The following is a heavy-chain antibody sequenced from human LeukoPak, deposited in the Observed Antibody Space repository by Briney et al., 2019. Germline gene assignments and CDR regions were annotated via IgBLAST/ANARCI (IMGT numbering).Heavy chain of an antibody. CDR3: ARPSYSSGWYATFDY. CDR1: GHSISSGYY. Sequence: PSETLSLTCTVSGHSISSGYYWGWIRQPPGKGLEWIGSIYHSGSTNYNPSLMSRVTISIDTSKNQFSLKLSSVTAADTAVYYCARPSYSSGWYATFDYWGQGTLVTVSS. V-gene: IGHV4-38-2*02. CDR2: IYHSGST. J-gene: IGHJ4*02. D-gene: IGHD6-19*01.